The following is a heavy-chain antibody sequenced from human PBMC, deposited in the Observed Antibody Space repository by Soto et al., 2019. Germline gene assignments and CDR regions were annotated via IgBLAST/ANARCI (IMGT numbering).Heavy chain of an antibody. V-gene: IGHV3-30-3*01. J-gene: IGHJ4*02. D-gene: IGHD2-8*01. Sequence: GGSLRLSCAASGFTFSSYAMHWVRQAPGKGLEWVAVISYDGSNKYYADSVKGRFTISRDNSKNTLYLQMNSLRAEDMAVYYCARDRCTNGVCYAPSDYWGQGTLVTVSS. CDR3: ARDRCTNGVCYAPSDY. CDR1: GFTFSSYA. CDR2: ISYDGSNK.